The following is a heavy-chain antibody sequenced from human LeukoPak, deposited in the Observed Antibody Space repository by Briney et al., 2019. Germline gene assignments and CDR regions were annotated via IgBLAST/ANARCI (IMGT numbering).Heavy chain of an antibody. J-gene: IGHJ5*02. CDR2: ISAYNGKT. Sequence: ASVKVSCKASGYTFTGYYMHWVRQAPGQGLEWMGWISAYNGKTVYAQNLQGRVTMTTDTSTSTVYMELRGLRSDDTAVYYCARGAPLSGSGPWGQGTLVTVSS. D-gene: IGHD3-10*01. CDR3: ARGAPLSGSGP. V-gene: IGHV1-18*04. CDR1: GYTFTGYY.